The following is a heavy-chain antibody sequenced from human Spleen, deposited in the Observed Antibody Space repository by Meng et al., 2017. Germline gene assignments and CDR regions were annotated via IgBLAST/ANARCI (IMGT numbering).Heavy chain of an antibody. D-gene: IGHD2-21*02. CDR1: GDSISSINW. CDR3: ASQSVTAIPFDY. V-gene: IGHV4-4*02. CDR2: IYHTGTT. Sequence: QVQLQQWGAGLLKPSETLSLTCAVSGDSISSINWWSWVRQPPGKGLEWIGEIYHTGTTNYNPSLESRVTISVDTSKNQFSLKMKSVTAADTAVYYCASQSVTAIPFDYWGPGALVTVSS. J-gene: IGHJ4*02.